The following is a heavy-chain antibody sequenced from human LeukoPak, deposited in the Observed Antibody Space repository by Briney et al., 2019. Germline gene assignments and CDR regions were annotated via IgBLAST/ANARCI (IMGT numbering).Heavy chain of an antibody. V-gene: IGHV1-2*02. Sequence: GASVKVSCMASRYIFTNFYLHWMRQAPGQGFEWIGWINPDNGATDSAQKFQGRVTMNRDTSINAIYMDLSNPRSDDTAVYYCAGLITQWLAYFDYWGQGTLVTVSS. CDR1: RYIFTNFY. D-gene: IGHD6-19*01. CDR3: AGLITQWLAYFDY. CDR2: INPDNGAT. J-gene: IGHJ4*02.